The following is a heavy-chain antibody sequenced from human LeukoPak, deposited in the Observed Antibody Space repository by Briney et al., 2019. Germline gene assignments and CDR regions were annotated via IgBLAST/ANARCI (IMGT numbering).Heavy chain of an antibody. CDR1: GDSISRTSFY. D-gene: IGHD3-16*01. V-gene: IGHV4-39*07. CDR2: IYYSGST. J-gene: IGHJ3*02. Sequence: SETLSLTCTVSGDSISRTSFYWAWIRQPPGKGRDWIGCIYYSGSTPYNPSLKRRLTISVDPSRSLFSLKLTSVTAADTAVYYCPRRPPVLPVGGPRFGGIWGQGTLVTVSS. CDR3: PRRPPVLPVGGPRFGGI.